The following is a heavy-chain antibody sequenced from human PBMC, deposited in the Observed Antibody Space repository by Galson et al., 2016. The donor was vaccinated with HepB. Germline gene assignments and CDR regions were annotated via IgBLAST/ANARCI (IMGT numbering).Heavy chain of an antibody. CDR1: GFTFSDSA. V-gene: IGHV1-58*01. D-gene: IGHD1-14*01. CDR2: IVVGSGDT. Sequence: SVKVSCKASGFTFSDSAVQWVQQARGQRLEWIGWIVVGSGDTDYAQKLEERVTITRDLSRSTAFMEVTSLRFEDTAVYYCAARNVKGDVWGQGTTVTVSS. J-gene: IGHJ6*02. CDR3: AARNVKGDV.